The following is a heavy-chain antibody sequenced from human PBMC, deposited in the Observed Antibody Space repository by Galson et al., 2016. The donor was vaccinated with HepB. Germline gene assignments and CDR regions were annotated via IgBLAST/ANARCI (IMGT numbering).Heavy chain of an antibody. CDR1: GGSISTYY. V-gene: IGHV4-59*01. Sequence: SETLSLTCTVSGGSISTYYWNWIRQPPGKGLEWIGQIYYSGSTDYNPSLKSRVTISVDTSKNQFSLALNSLTAADTAVYYCARADPYYCYGMDVWGQGTTVTVSS. CDR2: IYYSGST. CDR3: ARADPYYCYGMDV. J-gene: IGHJ6*02.